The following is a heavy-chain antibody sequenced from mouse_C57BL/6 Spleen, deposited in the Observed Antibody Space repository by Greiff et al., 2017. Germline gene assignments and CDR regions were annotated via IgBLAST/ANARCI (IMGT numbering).Heavy chain of an antibody. V-gene: IGHV14-1*01. CDR1: GFNIKDYY. J-gene: IGHJ1*03. CDR2: IDPEDGDT. CDR3: TLYYYGSSYGWYFDV. D-gene: IGHD1-1*01. Sequence: EVKLVESGAELVRPGASVKLSCTASGFNIKDYYMHWVKQRPEQGLEWIGRIDPEDGDTEYAPKFQGKATMTADTSSNTAYLQLSSLTSEDTAVYYCTLYYYGSSYGWYFDVWGTGTTVTVSS.